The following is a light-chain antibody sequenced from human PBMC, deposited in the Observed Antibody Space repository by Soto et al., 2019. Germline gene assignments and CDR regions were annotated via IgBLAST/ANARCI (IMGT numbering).Light chain of an antibody. Sequence: QSALIQPASVSGSPGQSITISCTGTSSDIGRYKYVSWYQHHPDKAPKLLIYEVSNRPSGVSSRFSGSKSGNAASLIISGLQVEDEADYFCSSYTINTTVIFGGGTKLTVL. CDR1: SSDIGRYKY. V-gene: IGLV2-14*01. CDR2: EVS. CDR3: SSYTINTTVI. J-gene: IGLJ2*01.